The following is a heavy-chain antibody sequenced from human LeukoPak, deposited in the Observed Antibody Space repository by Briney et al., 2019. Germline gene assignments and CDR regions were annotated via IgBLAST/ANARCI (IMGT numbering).Heavy chain of an antibody. D-gene: IGHD2-21*02. Sequence: SETLSLTCTVSGGCISSRTYYWAWIRQPPGKGLEWIGSINYSGKLTYNPSLKSRVTVSLDTSRNQFSLTLSSVTAADTAVYYCARDFGDWRTDYWGQGTLVTVSS. V-gene: IGHV4-39*07. J-gene: IGHJ4*02. CDR3: ARDFGDWRTDY. CDR2: INYSGKL. CDR1: GGCISSRTYY.